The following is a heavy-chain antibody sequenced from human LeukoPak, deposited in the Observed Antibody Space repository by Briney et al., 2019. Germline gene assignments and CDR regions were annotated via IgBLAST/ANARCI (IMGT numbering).Heavy chain of an antibody. V-gene: IGHV3-7*01. CDR1: GFTFSSYA. Sequence: QPGGSPRLSCAASGFTFSSYAMSWVRQAPGKGLEWVANIKQDGSEKSYVDSMRGRFTISRDNAKNSLYLQMNSLRAEDTAVYYCASPSLATTATGGYWGQGTLVTVSS. CDR3: ASPSLATTATGGY. D-gene: IGHD6-13*01. J-gene: IGHJ4*02. CDR2: IKQDGSEK.